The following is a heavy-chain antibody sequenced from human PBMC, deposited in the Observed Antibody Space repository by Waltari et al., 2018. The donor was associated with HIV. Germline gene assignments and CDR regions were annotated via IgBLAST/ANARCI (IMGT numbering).Heavy chain of an antibody. D-gene: IGHD6-19*01. CDR3: ARAIAVASTGVFDY. Sequence: QVQLQQWGAGLLKPSETLSLTCAVYGGTFSGYHWSWIRKTPGKGLEWIGEINHSGSTNYNPSLKSRITMSIDTSKNQFSLKLRSVTAADTTVYYCARAIAVASTGVFDYWGQGTLVTVSS. CDR2: INHSGST. CDR1: GGTFSGYH. J-gene: IGHJ4*02. V-gene: IGHV4-34*02.